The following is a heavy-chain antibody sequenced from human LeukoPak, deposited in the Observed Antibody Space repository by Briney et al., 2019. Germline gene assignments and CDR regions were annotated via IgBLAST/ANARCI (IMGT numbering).Heavy chain of an antibody. J-gene: IGHJ4*02. CDR1: GGSISSDKSY. Sequence: SETLSLTCTVSGGSISSDKSYWGWIRQPPGKDLEWIGTFFYGGSTYYNPSLKSRVTISVDTSKNQFSLKLSSVTAADTAVYYCATQRTIAVANFDYWGQGTLVTVSS. CDR3: ATQRTIAVANFDY. V-gene: IGHV4-39*01. CDR2: FFYGGST. D-gene: IGHD6-19*01.